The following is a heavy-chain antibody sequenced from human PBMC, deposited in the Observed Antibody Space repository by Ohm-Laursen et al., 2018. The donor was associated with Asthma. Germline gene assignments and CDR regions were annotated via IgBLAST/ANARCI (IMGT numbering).Heavy chain of an antibody. Sequence: SLRLSCAASGYTFSRYSIHWIRQAPGKGLEWVASISTASTFIYYADSVRGRFTTSRDSARNLVFLQMDSLRAEDTALYYCARIGPEWELPGREYSLHHWGQGTQVTVSS. J-gene: IGHJ1*01. D-gene: IGHD1-26*01. CDR3: ARIGPEWELPGREYSLHH. CDR2: ISTASTFI. CDR1: GYTFSRYS. V-gene: IGHV3-21*01.